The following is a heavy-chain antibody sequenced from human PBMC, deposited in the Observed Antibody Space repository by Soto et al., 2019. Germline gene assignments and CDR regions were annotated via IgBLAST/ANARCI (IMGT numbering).Heavy chain of an antibody. CDR3: ARNDCSGGSYYGRFDA. CDR2: IIPIFGTA. V-gene: IGHV1-69*13. Sequence: SVKVSCKASGGPFSSYAISWVRQAPGQGLEWMGGIIPIFGTANYAQKFQGRVTITAAESTSTAYMELSSLRSEDTAAYYCARNDCSGGSYYGRFDAWGQGTLVTVSS. J-gene: IGHJ5*01. CDR1: GGPFSSYA. D-gene: IGHD2-15*01.